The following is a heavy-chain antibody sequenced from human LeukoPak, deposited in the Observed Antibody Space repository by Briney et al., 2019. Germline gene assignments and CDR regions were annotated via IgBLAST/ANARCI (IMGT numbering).Heavy chain of an antibody. D-gene: IGHD3-10*01. CDR1: GYSISSGYY. CDR3: ARHDRVRGVIYYYSYMDV. J-gene: IGHJ6*03. V-gene: IGHV4-38-2*01. Sequence: SETLSLTCAVSGYSISSGYYWGWIRQPPGKGLEWIGSIYHSGSTYYNPSLKSRVTISVDTSKNQFSLKLSSVTAADTAVYYCARHDRVRGVIYYYSYMDVWGKGTTVTVSS. CDR2: IYHSGST.